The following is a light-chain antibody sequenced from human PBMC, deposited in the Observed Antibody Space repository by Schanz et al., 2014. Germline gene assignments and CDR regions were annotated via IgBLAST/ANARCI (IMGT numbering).Light chain of an antibody. CDR3: QQYDNLLP. Sequence: DIQMTQSPSTLSASVGDRVTITCRASQSISSWLAWYQQKPGKAPKLLIYDASSLESGVPSRFSGSGSGTEFTLTISSLQPEDVATYYCQQYDNLLPFGGGTKVEIK. V-gene: IGKV1-5*01. CDR2: DAS. CDR1: QSISSW. J-gene: IGKJ4*01.